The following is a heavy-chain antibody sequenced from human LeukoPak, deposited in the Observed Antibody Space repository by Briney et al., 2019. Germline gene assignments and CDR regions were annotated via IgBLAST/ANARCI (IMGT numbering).Heavy chain of an antibody. CDR2: IKSKTDSGTK. CDR1: GFTFSNAW. CDR3: TTDLSYYYDSSGYPEYFQH. V-gene: IGHV3-15*01. D-gene: IGHD3-22*01. J-gene: IGHJ1*01. Sequence: PGGSLRLSCAASGFTFSNAWMSWVRQAPGKGLEWVGRIKSKTDSGTKDYAAPVKGRFTISRDDSKNTLYLQMNSLKTEDTAVYYCTTDLSYYYDSSGYPEYFQHWGQGTLVTVSS.